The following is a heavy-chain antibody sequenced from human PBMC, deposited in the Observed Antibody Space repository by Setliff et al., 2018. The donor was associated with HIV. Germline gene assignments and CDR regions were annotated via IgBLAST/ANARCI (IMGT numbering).Heavy chain of an antibody. CDR3: ARDPGGLYCTSGSCQGGCFDP. J-gene: IGHJ5*02. Sequence: PSETLSLTCTVSGGSINSHYWSWVRQPPGKGLEWIGSIYYSRNTNYNPSPKSRVTISVETSKNQFSLKLNSVTAADTAVYYCARDPGGLYCTSGSCQGGCFDPWGQGTLVTVSS. CDR1: GGSINSHY. V-gene: IGHV4-59*11. CDR2: IYYSRNT. D-gene: IGHD2-15*01.